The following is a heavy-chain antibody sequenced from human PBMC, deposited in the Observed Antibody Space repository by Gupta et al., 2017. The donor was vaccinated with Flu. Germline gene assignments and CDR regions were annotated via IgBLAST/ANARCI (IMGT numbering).Heavy chain of an antibody. CDR3: ARGYCSSTSCRTFDY. D-gene: IGHD2-2*01. Sequence: SYAISWVRQAPGQGLEWMGGIIPIFGTANYAQKFQGRVTITADESTSTAYMELSSLRSEDTAVYYCARGYCSSTSCRTFDYWGQGTLVTVSS. J-gene: IGHJ4*02. CDR2: IIPIFGTA. CDR1: SYA. V-gene: IGHV1-69*01.